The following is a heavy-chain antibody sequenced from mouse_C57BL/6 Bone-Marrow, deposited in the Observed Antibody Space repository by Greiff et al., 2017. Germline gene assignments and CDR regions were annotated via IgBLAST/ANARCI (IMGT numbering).Heavy chain of an antibody. Sequence: EVMLVESGAELVRPGSSVKMSCKTSGYTFTSYGINWVKQRPGQGLEWIGYIYIGNGYTEYNEKFKGKATLTSDTSSSTAYMQLSSLTSEDSAIYFCARDGEYDGYPWFAYWGQGTLVTVSA. J-gene: IGHJ3*01. CDR1: GYTFTSYG. CDR2: IYIGNGYT. D-gene: IGHD2-3*01. V-gene: IGHV1-58*01. CDR3: ARDGEYDGYPWFAY.